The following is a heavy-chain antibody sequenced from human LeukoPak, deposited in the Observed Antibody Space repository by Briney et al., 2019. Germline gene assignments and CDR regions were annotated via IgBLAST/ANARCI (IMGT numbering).Heavy chain of an antibody. J-gene: IGHJ4*02. D-gene: IGHD3-10*01. CDR1: GFTFSSYG. CDR2: ISYDGSNK. Sequence: GGSLRLSCAASGFTFSSYGMHWVRQAPGKGLEWVAVISYDGSNKYYADSVKGRFTISRDNSKNTLYLQMNSLRAEDTAVYYCAKDGLPITMVRGVIIGPADYWGQGTLVTVSS. CDR3: AKDGLPITMVRGVIIGPADY. V-gene: IGHV3-30*18.